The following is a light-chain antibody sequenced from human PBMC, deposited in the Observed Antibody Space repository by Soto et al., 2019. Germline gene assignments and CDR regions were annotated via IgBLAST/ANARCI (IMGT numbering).Light chain of an antibody. V-gene: IGLV2-14*01. CDR2: EVS. Sequence: QSVLTQPTSVSGSPGQSITISCTGTSSDVGGYKYVSWYQHHPDKAPKLIIFEVSNRPSGISSRFSGSKSGNTASLPISGLQAEDEADYYCASYTSISTSVIFGRGTKVTVL. J-gene: IGLJ2*01. CDR1: SSDVGGYKY. CDR3: ASYTSISTSVI.